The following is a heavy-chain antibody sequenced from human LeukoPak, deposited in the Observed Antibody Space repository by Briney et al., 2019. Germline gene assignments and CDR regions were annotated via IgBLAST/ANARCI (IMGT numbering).Heavy chain of an antibody. CDR2: INPNSGDT. D-gene: IGHD6-13*01. CDR3: ARMWSTATSGWNWFDP. CDR1: GYTFTSYD. V-gene: IGHV1-2*02. J-gene: IGHJ5*02. Sequence: AASVKVSCKASGYTFTSYDINWVRQATGQGLEWMGWINPNSGDTNYAQKFQGRVTMTRDTSISTAYMDLSSLRSDDTAMYYCARMWSTATSGWNWFDPWGQGTLVTVSS.